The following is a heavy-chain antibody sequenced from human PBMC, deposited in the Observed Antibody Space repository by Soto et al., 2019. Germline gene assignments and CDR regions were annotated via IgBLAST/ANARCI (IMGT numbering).Heavy chain of an antibody. V-gene: IGHV1-18*01. CDR2: INPNNGNT. CDR3: ARDPGAATFDY. Sequence: ASVKVSCKASGDTFLSNDINWVRQAPGQGLEWIGWINPNNGNTLNAQNLQGRVTMTTDISTSTAYMELRSLRSDDTAIYYCARDPGAATFDYWGQGTLVTVSS. J-gene: IGHJ4*01. D-gene: IGHD1-26*01. CDR1: GDTFLSND.